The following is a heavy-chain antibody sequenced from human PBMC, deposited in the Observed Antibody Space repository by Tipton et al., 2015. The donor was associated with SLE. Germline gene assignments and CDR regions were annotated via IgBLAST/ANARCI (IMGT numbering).Heavy chain of an antibody. CDR3: ARSTYYYGSGSYYKGVYYYYGMDV. CDR2: IIPIFGTA. CDR1: GGTFSSYA. D-gene: IGHD3-10*01. Sequence: QGQLVQSGAEVKKPGSSVKVSCKASGGTFSSYAISWVRQAPGQGLEWMGGIIPIFGTANYAQKFQGRVTITADESTSTAYMELSSLRSEDTAVYYCARSTYYYGSGSYYKGVYYYYGMDVWGQGTTVTVSS. V-gene: IGHV1-69*01. J-gene: IGHJ6*02.